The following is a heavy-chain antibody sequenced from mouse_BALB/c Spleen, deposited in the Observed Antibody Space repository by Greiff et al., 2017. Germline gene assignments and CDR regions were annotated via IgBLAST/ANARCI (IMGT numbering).Heavy chain of an antibody. J-gene: IGHJ2*01. D-gene: IGHD1-1*01. CDR2: ISSGGSYT. Sequence: EVKLMESGGDLVKPGGSLKLSCAASGFTFSSYGMSWVRQTPDKRLEWVATISSGGSYTYYPDSVKGRFTISRDNAKNTLHLQMSSLKSEDTAMYYCARHETTVVADYWGQGTTLTVSS. CDR1: GFTFSSYG. CDR3: ARHETTVVADY. V-gene: IGHV5-6*01.